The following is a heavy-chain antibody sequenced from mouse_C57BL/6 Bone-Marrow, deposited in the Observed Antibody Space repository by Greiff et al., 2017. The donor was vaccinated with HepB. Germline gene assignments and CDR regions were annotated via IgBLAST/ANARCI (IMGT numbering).Heavy chain of an antibody. CDR1: GYTFTSYW. D-gene: IGHD2-4*01. J-gene: IGHJ2*01. CDR2: IDPSDSYT. V-gene: IGHV1-59*01. CDR3: ASVDYDYDGDY. Sequence: QVQLQQPGAELVRPGTSVKLSCKASGYTFTSYWMHWVKQRPGQGLEWIGVIDPSDSYTNYNQKFKGKATLTVDTSSSTAYMQLSSLTSEDSAVYYCASVDYDYDGDYWGQGTTLTVSS.